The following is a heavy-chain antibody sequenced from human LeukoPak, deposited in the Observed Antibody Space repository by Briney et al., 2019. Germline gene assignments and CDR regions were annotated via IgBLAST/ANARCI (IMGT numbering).Heavy chain of an antibody. CDR3: ARASGHFDWYAFDI. V-gene: IGHV3-23*01. CDR2: ITANGGTT. D-gene: IGHD3-9*01. Sequence: PGGSLRLSCAASGFTFSNYGMNWVRQAPGKGLEWVSGITANGGTTYYADSVKGRFTISRDNSKNTMYLQMNSLRVEDTAVYYCARASGHFDWYAFDIWGQGTMVTVSS. CDR1: GFTFSNYG. J-gene: IGHJ3*02.